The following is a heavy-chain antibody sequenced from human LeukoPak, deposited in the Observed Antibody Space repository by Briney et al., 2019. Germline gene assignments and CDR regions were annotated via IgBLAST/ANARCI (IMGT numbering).Heavy chain of an antibody. V-gene: IGHV4-59*01. CDR3: ARARPDYYYGLDV. CDR1: GDSISGYY. J-gene: IGHJ6*02. CDR2: FYYSGST. Sequence: PSETLSLTCTVSGDSISGYYWSWIRQPPGKGLEWIGYFYYSGSTNYNPSLKSRVTISVDTSKNLFSLELSSVTAADTAVYYCARARPDYYYGLDVWGPGTTVTVSS.